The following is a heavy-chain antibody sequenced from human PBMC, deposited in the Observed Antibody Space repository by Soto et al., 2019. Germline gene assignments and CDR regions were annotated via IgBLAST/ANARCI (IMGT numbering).Heavy chain of an antibody. CDR3: AKDAISGDGIWLMDS. CDR1: GFTFRNYA. J-gene: IGHJ5*02. CDR2: LLRSGSSA. D-gene: IGHD4-17*01. V-gene: IGHV3-23*01. Sequence: GGSLRLSCAASGFTFRNYAMTWARQAPGKGLEWVSSLLRSGSSAYYADSVRGRFTISSDTSANSLYLQMDNLRAEDTAIYYCAKDAISGDGIWLMDSWGQGTVVAVSS.